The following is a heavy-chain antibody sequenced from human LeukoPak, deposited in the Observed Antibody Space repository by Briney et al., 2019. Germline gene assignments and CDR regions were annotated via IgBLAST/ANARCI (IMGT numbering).Heavy chain of an antibody. CDR2: IRYDGSNK. D-gene: IGHD3-22*01. CDR1: GFTFSAHY. V-gene: IGHV3-30*02. CDR3: AKPSARPLSRDSSGPQYFQH. J-gene: IGHJ1*01. Sequence: HPGGSLRLSCAASGFTFSAHYLDWVRQAPGKGLEWVAFIRYDGSNKYYADSVKGRFTISRDNSKNTLYLQMNSLRAEDTAVYYCAKPSARPLSRDSSGPQYFQHWGQGTLVTVSS.